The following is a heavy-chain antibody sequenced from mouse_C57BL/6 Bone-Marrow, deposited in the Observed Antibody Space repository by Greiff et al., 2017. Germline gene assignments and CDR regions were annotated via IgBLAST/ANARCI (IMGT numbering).Heavy chain of an antibody. CDR1: GYTFTSYW. V-gene: IGHV1-59*01. CDR2: IDPSDSYT. CDR3: ARSNAWFAY. Sequence: VQLQQPGAELVRPGTSVKLSCKASGYTFTSYWMHWVKQRPGQGLEWIGVIDPSDSYTNYNQKFKGKATLTVDTSSSTAYMQLSSLTSEDSAVYYCARSNAWFAYWGQGTLVTVSA. J-gene: IGHJ3*01.